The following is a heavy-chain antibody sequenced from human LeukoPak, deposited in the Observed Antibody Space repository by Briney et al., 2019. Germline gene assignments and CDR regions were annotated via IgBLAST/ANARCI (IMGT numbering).Heavy chain of an antibody. CDR3: ARARDYGFYMDV. CDR1: GGSISSSSYY. V-gene: IGHV4-61*01. Sequence: SETLSLTCTVSGGSISSSSYYWSWIRQPPGKGLEWIGYIYYSGSTNYNPSLKSRVTISVDTSKNQFSLKLSSVTAADTAVYYCARARDYGFYMDVWGKGTTVTVSS. D-gene: IGHD4-17*01. J-gene: IGHJ6*03. CDR2: IYYSGST.